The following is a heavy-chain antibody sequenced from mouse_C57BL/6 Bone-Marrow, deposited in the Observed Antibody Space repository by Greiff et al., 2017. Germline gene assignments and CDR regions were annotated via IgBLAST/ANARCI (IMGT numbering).Heavy chain of an antibody. V-gene: IGHV14-2*01. J-gene: IGHJ3*01. CDR3: ASEWYGSSPFAY. D-gene: IGHD1-1*01. CDR2: IDPEDGET. CDR1: GFNIKDYY. Sequence: EVNLVESGAELVKPGASVKLSCTASGFNIKDYYMHWVKQRPEQGLEWIGRIDPEDGETKYAPKFQGKATITADTSSNTAYLQLSSLTSEDTAVYYCASEWYGSSPFAYWGQGTLVTVSA.